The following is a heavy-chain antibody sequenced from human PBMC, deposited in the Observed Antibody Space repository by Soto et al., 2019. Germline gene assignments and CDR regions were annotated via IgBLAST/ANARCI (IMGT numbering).Heavy chain of an antibody. J-gene: IGHJ6*02. CDR2: LIPVFGTA. D-gene: IGHD3-10*01. CDR3: ARGRSGLDGMDV. Sequence: QVQLVQSGAEVKKPGSSVKVSCKASGGTFSSYAISWVRQSHGQGLEWMGGLIPVFGTANYAQKFQGRVTITAEESTSTAYMELRSLRSEDTAVYYCARGRSGLDGMDVWGQGTTVTVSS. V-gene: IGHV1-69*01. CDR1: GGTFSSYA.